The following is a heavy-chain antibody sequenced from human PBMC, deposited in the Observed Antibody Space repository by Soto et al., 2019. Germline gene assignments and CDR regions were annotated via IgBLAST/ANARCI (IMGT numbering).Heavy chain of an antibody. CDR2: IYYSGTT. J-gene: IGHJ6*02. D-gene: IGHD1-1*01. CDR1: GGSISSYY. V-gene: IGHV4-59*01. Sequence: QVQLQESGPGLVKPSETLSLTCTVSGGSISSYYWNWIRQPPGKGLEWIWYIYYSGTTNYNPSLKSRVTISVDTSKNQFSLKLSSMTAADTAVYYCARGAYKYYYYGMDFWGQGTTVTVSS. CDR3: ARGAYKYYYYGMDF.